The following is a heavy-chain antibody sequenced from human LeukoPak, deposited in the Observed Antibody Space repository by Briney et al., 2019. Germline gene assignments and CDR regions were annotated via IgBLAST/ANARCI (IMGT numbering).Heavy chain of an antibody. CDR3: ARPHEDYYYGSGSYRSASNYFDY. Sequence: PSETLSLTCTVSGGSISSNYRSWIRQPPGKGLEWIGYIYYSGSTNYNPSLKSRVTISVDTSKNQSSLKLSSVTAADTAVYYCARPHEDYYYGSGSYRSASNYFDYWGQGTLVTVSS. CDR2: IYYSGST. V-gene: IGHV4-59*08. D-gene: IGHD3-10*01. J-gene: IGHJ4*02. CDR1: GGSISSNY.